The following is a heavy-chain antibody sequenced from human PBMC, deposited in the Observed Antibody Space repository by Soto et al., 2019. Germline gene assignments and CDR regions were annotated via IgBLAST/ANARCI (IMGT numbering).Heavy chain of an antibody. CDR1: GFSFSTSD. V-gene: IGHV3-30*03. Sequence: QVQLEESGGGVVQPGRSLRLSCVASGFSFSTSDMHWVRQAPGKGLEWVAHITIDGSRKYYADSVKGRFTVSRENFKNTVDLQINSLRPDETALYYCTRGPTHGAFDIWGDWTMVSVSA. CDR3: TRGPTHGAFDI. J-gene: IGHJ3*02. CDR2: ITIDGSRK.